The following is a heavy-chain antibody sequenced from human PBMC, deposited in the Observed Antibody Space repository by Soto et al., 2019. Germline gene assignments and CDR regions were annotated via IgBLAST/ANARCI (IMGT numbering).Heavy chain of an antibody. CDR1: GFTFSSYG. CDR3: ARVLSPGYYYDSSGYYAPDY. J-gene: IGHJ4*02. CDR2: IWYDGSNK. V-gene: IGHV3-33*01. Sequence: GGSLRLSCAASGFTFSSYGRHWVRQAPGKGLEWVAVIWYDGSNKYYADSVKGRFTISRDNSKNTLYLQMNSLRAEDTAVYYCARVLSPGYYYDSSGYYAPDYWGQGTLVTVYS. D-gene: IGHD3-22*01.